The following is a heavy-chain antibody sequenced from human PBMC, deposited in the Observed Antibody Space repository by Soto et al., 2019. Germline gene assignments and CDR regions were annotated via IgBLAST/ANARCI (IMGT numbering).Heavy chain of an antibody. V-gene: IGHV4-30-4*01. CDR2: IYYSGST. CDR3: ARGDLIFGVVIGYYGMDV. CDR1: GGSISSGDYY. Sequence: SETLSLTCTVSGGSISSGDYYWSWIRQPPGKGLEWIGYIYYSGSTYYNPSLKSRVTISVDTSKNQFSLKLSSVTAADTAVYYCARGDLIFGVVIGYYGMDVWGQGTTVTVSS. J-gene: IGHJ6*02. D-gene: IGHD3-3*01.